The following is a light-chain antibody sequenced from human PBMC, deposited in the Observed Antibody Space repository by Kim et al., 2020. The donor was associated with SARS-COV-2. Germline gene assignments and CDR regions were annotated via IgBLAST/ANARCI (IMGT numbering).Light chain of an antibody. V-gene: IGLV2-14*03. Sequence: GQSITISCTGTSSDVGGYNYVSWYQQHPGKAPKLMIYDVSDRPSGVSNRFSGSKSGNTASLTISGLQAEDEADYYCSSYTSSSTWVFGGGTKLTVL. J-gene: IGLJ3*02. CDR3: SSYTSSSTWV. CDR1: SSDVGGYNY. CDR2: DVS.